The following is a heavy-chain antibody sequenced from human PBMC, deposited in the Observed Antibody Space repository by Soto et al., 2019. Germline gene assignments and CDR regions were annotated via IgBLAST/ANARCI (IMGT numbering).Heavy chain of an antibody. Sequence: WGSLRLSCAASGFTLSKYGMHWVLQAPGKGLEWVALIWNDGIRKVYVDSVKGRFTISRDNSKNTLDLQMNNLRDEDTAVYYCARDDDNDANALDYWGPGTLVTVSS. CDR1: GFTLSKYG. CDR3: ARDDDNDANALDY. V-gene: IGHV3-33*01. CDR2: IWNDGIRK. J-gene: IGHJ4*02.